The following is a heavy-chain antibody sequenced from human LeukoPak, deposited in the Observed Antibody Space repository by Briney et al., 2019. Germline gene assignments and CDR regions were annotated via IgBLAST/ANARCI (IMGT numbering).Heavy chain of an antibody. V-gene: IGHV1-69*05. CDR3: ARSPVRWLPFDY. CDR2: IIPIFGTA. J-gene: IGHJ4*02. D-gene: IGHD5-24*01. Sequence: GASVKVSCKASGGTFSSYAISWVRQAPGQGLEWMGGIIPIFGTANYAQKFQGRVTITTDESTSTAYMELSSLRPEDTAVYYCARSPVRWLPFDYWGQGTLVTVSS. CDR1: GGTFSSYA.